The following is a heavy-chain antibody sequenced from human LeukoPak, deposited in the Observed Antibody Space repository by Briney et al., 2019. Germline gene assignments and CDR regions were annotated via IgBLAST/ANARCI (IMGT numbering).Heavy chain of an antibody. V-gene: IGHV3-15*01. J-gene: IGHJ4*02. Sequence: GGSLRLSCAASGFTFSNYNMSWVRQAPGKGLEWVGRIKSKTDGGTTDYAAPVKGRFTISRDDSKNTLYLQMNGLKTEDTAVYYCTTDDIVVVVAATLGIDYWGQGTLVTVSS. CDR2: IKSKTDGGTT. CDR3: TTDDIVVVVAATLGIDY. D-gene: IGHD2-15*01. CDR1: GFTFSNYN.